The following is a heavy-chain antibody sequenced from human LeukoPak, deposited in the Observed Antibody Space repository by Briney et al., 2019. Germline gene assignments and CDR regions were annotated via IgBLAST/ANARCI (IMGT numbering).Heavy chain of an antibody. J-gene: IGHJ6*02. CDR1: GFTFDDYA. CDR2: ISWNSGSI. CDR3: AKSVSALRNYYGMDV. V-gene: IGHV3-9*01. Sequence: PGGSLRLSCAASGFTFDDYAMHWVRQAPGKGLEWVSGISWNSGSIGYADSVKGRFTISRDDAENSLYLQMNSLRAEDTALYYCAKSVSALRNYYGMDVWAKGPRSPSP. D-gene: IGHD1-14*01.